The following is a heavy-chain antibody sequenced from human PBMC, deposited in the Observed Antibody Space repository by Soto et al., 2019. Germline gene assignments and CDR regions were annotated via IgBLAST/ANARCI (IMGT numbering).Heavy chain of an antibody. CDR1: GGSITSSGYY. J-gene: IGHJ4*02. V-gene: IGHV4-31*03. D-gene: IGHD2-2*01. Sequence: QVQLQESGPGLVKPSQTLSLTCTVSGGSITSSGYYWSWIRQHPGEGLEWIGFTSTSGSTSYNPSLKSRVTISVDTSSNPFSLNLKSVTAADTAVYYCARGGGSTKVDYWGQGTLVTVSP. CDR2: TSTSGST. CDR3: ARGGGSTKVDY.